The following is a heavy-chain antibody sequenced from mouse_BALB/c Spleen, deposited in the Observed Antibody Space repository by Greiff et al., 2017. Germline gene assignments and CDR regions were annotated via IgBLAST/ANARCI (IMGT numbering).Heavy chain of an antibody. CDR1: GYTFTSYN. CDR2: IYPGNGDT. V-gene: IGHV1-12*01. J-gene: IGHJ4*01. D-gene: IGHD2-14*01. CDR3: VWMEVRRGYAMDY. Sequence: QVQLQQPGAELVKPGASVKMSCKASGYTFTSYNMHWVKQTPGQGLEWIGAIYPGNGDTSYNQKFKGKATLTADKSSSTAYMQLSSLTSEDSAVYYCVWMEVRRGYAMDYWGQGTSVTVSS.